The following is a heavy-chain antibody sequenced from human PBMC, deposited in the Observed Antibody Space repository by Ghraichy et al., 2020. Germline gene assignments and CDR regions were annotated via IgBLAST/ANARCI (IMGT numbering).Heavy chain of an antibody. CDR1: GGSFSGYY. CDR3: ARGDLDLIAAAGTIAGHLFDY. J-gene: IGHJ4*02. CDR2: INHSGST. D-gene: IGHD6-13*01. Sequence: SETLSLTCAVYGGSFSGYYWSWIRQPPGKGLEWIGEINHSGSTNYNPALKSRVTISVDTSKNQFSLKLSSVTAADTAVYYCARGDLDLIAAAGTIAGHLFDYWGQGTLVTVSS. V-gene: IGHV4-34*01.